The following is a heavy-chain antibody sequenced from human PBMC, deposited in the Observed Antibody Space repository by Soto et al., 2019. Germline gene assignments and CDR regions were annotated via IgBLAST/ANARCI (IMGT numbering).Heavy chain of an antibody. CDR3: ARDPEDSGGP. D-gene: IGHD2-15*01. Sequence: EVQLVESGGGLVKPGGSLRLSCAASGFTLKSYSMNWVRQAPGKGLEWISSISDSYIYYTDSVKGRFTISRDNAKNSLYLQMNSLRAEDTAVYYCARDPEDSGGPWGQGTLVTVSS. CDR2: ISDSYI. CDR1: GFTLKSYS. J-gene: IGHJ5*02. V-gene: IGHV3-21*01.